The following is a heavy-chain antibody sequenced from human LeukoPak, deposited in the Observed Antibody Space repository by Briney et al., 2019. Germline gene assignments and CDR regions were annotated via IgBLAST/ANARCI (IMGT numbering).Heavy chain of an antibody. J-gene: IGHJ4*02. CDR3: ARGKSRGSHIDY. CDR1: GYSISSGYY. Sequence: SETLSLTCTVSGYSISSGYYWGWIRQPPGKGVEWIGSFYDSGNTYYNPSLKSRVTISVDTSKNQFSLKVRSVTAADTAVYFCARGKSRGSHIDYWGQGTLVTVSS. V-gene: IGHV4-38-2*02. D-gene: IGHD1-26*01. CDR2: FYDSGNT.